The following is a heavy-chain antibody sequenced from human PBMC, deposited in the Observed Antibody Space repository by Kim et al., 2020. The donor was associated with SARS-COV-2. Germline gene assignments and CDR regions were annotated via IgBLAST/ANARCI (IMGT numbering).Heavy chain of an antibody. Sequence: TNYAQKLQGRVTMTTDTSTSTAYMELRSLRSDDTAVYYCARDGWLVSNDYWGQGTLVTVSS. V-gene: IGHV1-18*01. CDR2: T. D-gene: IGHD6-19*01. CDR3: ARDGWLVSNDY. J-gene: IGHJ4*02.